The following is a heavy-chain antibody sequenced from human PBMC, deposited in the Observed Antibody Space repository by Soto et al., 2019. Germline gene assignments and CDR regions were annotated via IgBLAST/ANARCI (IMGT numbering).Heavy chain of an antibody. CDR1: GFTFSNFW. CDR3: ARSLERTYYYYFMEV. V-gene: IGHV3-74*03. Sequence: ELQLVESGGGLVQPGGSLRLSCAASGFTFSNFWIHWVRQAPGKGLVWVSGISGDGTTATYADSVKGRFTTSRDNAKNTLDLQMNSLRAEDTAVYYCARSLERTYYYYFMEVWGKGTTVTVSS. CDR2: ISGDGTTA. J-gene: IGHJ6*03.